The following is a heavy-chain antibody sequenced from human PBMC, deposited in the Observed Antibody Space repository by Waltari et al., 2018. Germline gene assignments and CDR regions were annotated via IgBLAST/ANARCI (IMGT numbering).Heavy chain of an antibody. Sequence: EVQLVESGGGLIQPGGSLRLSCAASGFSVSSSYVNWVRQAPGKGLEWVSIMYSSGSTYYADSVKGRLTISRDNSKNTVFLQMDSLRGEDTAVYYCARRGSPKYFDLWGRGTLVTVSS. D-gene: IGHD6-13*01. CDR3: ARRGSPKYFDL. CDR2: MYSSGST. J-gene: IGHJ2*01. CDR1: GFSVSSSY. V-gene: IGHV3-53*01.